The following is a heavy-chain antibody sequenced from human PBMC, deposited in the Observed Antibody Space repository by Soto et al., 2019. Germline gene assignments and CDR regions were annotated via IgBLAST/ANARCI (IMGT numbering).Heavy chain of an antibody. CDR2: INHVGIT. V-gene: IGHV4-34*01. J-gene: IGHJ4*02. Sequence: SETLSLTCAVSGVSFRGFYWTWIRQSPGKGLEWLGEINHVGITNYNPSPKSRVSIQVDTSKSQFSLKLSSVTAADTAVYYCARAHDFWGGRQQANDSWGQGNLVTVSA. CDR3: ARAHDFWGGRQQANDS. D-gene: IGHD3-3*01. CDR1: GVSFRGFY.